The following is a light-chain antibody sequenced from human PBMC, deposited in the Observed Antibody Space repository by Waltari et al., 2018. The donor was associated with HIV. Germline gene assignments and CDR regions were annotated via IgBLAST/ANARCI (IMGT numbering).Light chain of an antibody. CDR3: QHYNNWLRT. CDR1: QSVSSN. J-gene: IGKJ1*01. Sequence: EIVVTQSPVTLAVSPGEQATLPCGSSQSVSSNLAWYQQNPGHAPRLLTYAASTRATGIPARFSGSGSGTEFTLTISSLRSEDFAVYYCQHYNNWLRTFGQGTKVEIK. V-gene: IGKV3-15*01. CDR2: AAS.